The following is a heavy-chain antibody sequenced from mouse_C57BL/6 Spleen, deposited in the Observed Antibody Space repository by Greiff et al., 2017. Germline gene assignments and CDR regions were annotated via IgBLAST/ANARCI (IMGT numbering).Heavy chain of an antibody. D-gene: IGHD2-3*01. V-gene: IGHV1-69*01. CDR3: ARSDGYFTWFAY. CDR1: GYTFTSYW. J-gene: IGHJ3*01. CDR2: IDPSDSYT. Sequence: QVQLQQPGAELVMPGASVKLSCKASGYTFTSYWMHWVKQRPGQGLEWIGEIDPSDSYTNYNQKFKGKSTLTVDKSSSTAYMQLSSLTSEDAAVYYYARSDGYFTWFAYWGQGTLVTVSA.